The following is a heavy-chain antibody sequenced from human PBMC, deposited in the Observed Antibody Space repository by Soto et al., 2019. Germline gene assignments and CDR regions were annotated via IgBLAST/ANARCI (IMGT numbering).Heavy chain of an antibody. CDR3: TTDLLAATPGLDP. CDR2: IKSKTDGGTT. D-gene: IGHD6-13*01. J-gene: IGHJ5*02. V-gene: IGHV3-15*07. CDR1: GFTFSNAW. Sequence: EVQLVESGGGLVKPGGSLRLSCAASGFTFSNAWMNWVRQAPGKGLEWVGRIKSKTDGGTTDYAAPVKGRFTISRDXXKTTLYLQRNSLKTEDTAVYYCTTDLLAATPGLDPWGQGTLVPVSS.